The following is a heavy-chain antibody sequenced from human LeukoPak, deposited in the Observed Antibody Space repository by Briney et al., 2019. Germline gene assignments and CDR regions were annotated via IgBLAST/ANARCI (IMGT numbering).Heavy chain of an antibody. CDR3: AREKVVIAATHYYGMDV. J-gene: IGHJ6*02. Sequence: SQTLSLTCAISGDRVSTNTAAWSWIRQSPPRGLEWLGRTYYRSKWYNYYAGSVKSRIIFNPDTSKNQFSLQLNSVTPEDTAVYYCAREKVVIAATHYYGMDVWGQGTTVTVSS. CDR2: TYYRSKWYN. CDR1: GDRVSTNTAA. V-gene: IGHV6-1*01. D-gene: IGHD2-15*01.